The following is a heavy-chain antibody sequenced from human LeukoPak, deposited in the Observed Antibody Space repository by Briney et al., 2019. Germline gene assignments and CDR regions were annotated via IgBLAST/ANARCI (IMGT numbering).Heavy chain of an antibody. J-gene: IGHJ6*03. CDR1: GGSFIGYY. CDR2: INHSGST. CDR3: ARGWQGRTAYYYYMDV. V-gene: IGHV4-34*01. D-gene: IGHD2-21*02. Sequence: SETLSLTCAVYGGSFIGYYWSWIRQPPGKGLEWIGEINHSGSTNYNPSLKSRVTISVDTSKNQFSLKLSSVTAADTAVYYCARGWQGRTAYYYYMDVWGKGTTVTVSS.